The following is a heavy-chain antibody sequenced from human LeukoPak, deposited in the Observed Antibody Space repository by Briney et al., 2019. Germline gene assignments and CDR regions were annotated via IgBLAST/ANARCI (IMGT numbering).Heavy chain of an antibody. CDR2: IKSTGTFT. Sequence: GGSLRLSCAASRFIFSDYYMSWIRQAPGKGLEWVASIKSTGTFTYYADSVEGRFTISRDNAENSLFLQMKSLRVEDTAVYYCARGHKASIGSFGSWGQGTLVTVS. V-gene: IGHV3-11*01. D-gene: IGHD3-3*02. CDR1: RFIFSDYY. J-gene: IGHJ4*02. CDR3: ARGHKASIGSFGS.